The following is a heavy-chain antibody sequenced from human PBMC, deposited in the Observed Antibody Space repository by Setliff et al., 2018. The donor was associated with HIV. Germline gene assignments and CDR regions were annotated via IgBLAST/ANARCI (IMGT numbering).Heavy chain of an antibody. CDR3: AKGVGLG. CDR1: GFTFSNYA. V-gene: IGHV3-30-3*01. J-gene: IGHJ4*02. Sequence: GGSLRLSCAASGFTFSNYAIHWVRQAPGKGLEWVTIISYDGSNKYYADSVKGRFTISRDNSKNTLYLQMNSLRAEDTAVYYCAKGVGLGWGQGTLVTVSS. CDR2: ISYDGSNK. D-gene: IGHD3-16*01.